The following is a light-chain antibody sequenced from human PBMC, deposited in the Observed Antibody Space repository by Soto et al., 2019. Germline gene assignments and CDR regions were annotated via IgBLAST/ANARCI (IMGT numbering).Light chain of an antibody. CDR3: QRFNAFPHI. CDR2: AAS. V-gene: IGKV1-9*01. CDR1: QGIGIH. J-gene: IGKJ3*01. Sequence: IQLTQSPSSLSASVGDRVTITCRASQGIGIHLVWYQQKPGKAPKLLIHAASTLQGGVPSRFSGSGSGTDFTLTISSLQPEDFATYYCQRFNAFPHIFGPGTKVDIK.